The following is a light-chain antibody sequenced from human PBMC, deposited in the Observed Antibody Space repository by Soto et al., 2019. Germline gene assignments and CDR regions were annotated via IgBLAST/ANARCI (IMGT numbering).Light chain of an antibody. CDR2: EVT. CDR1: SSDVGGHNY. CDR3: SSYAGSNNYVL. V-gene: IGLV2-8*01. Sequence: QSVLTQPPSASGSPGQSVTISCTGSSSDVGGHNYVSWYQQYPGKVPKLMIYEVTKRPSGVPDRFSGSKSGNTASLTVSGLQAEDEADYYCSSYAGSNNYVLFGGGTKVTVL. J-gene: IGLJ2*01.